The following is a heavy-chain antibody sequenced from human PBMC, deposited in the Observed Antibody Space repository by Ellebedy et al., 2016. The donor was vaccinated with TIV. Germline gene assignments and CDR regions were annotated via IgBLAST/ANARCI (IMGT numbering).Heavy chain of an antibody. CDR3: ATDAGFGELFNYYYGMDV. D-gene: IGHD3-10*01. J-gene: IGHJ6*02. CDR2: FDPEDGET. Sequence: ASVKVSCXVSGYTLTELSMHWVRQAPGKGLEWMGGFDPEDGETIYAQKFQGRVTMTEDTSTDTAYMELSSLRSEDTAVYYCATDAGFGELFNYYYGMDVWGQGTTVTVSS. CDR1: GYTLTELS. V-gene: IGHV1-24*01.